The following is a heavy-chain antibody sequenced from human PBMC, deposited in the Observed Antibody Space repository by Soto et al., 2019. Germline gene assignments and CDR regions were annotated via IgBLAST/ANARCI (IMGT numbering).Heavy chain of an antibody. J-gene: IGHJ4*02. CDR2: IYYSGST. CDR1: GGSISSSSYY. Sequence: QLQLQESGPGLVKPSETLSLTCTVSGGSISSSSYYWGWIRQPPGKGLEWIGSIYYSGSTYYNPSLKSRVTISLDTSTNQFSRKLSSVTASDTAVYYCARGIVGATPFDYWGQGTLVTVSS. D-gene: IGHD1-26*01. V-gene: IGHV4-39*01. CDR3: ARGIVGATPFDY.